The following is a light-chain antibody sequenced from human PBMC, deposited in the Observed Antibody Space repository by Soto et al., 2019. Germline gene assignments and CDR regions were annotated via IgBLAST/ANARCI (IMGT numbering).Light chain of an antibody. V-gene: IGKV1-39*01. CDR1: DNIAKY. CDR2: AAS. CDR3: QQYNKWPPT. Sequence: DIQTTQSPSSLSASVGDRVTITCRTSDNIAKYLNWYQQKPGQVPKLLIFAASTLQSGVPTRFSGSGSGTEFTLTISSLQSEDFALYYCQQYNKWPPTFGGGTKVDIK. J-gene: IGKJ4*01.